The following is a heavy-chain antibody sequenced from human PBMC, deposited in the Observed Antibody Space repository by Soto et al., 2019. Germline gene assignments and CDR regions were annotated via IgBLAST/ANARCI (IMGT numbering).Heavy chain of an antibody. D-gene: IGHD5-12*01. Sequence: VGSLRLSCAASGFTFSSYSMSWVRQAPGKGLEWVSGFRGSGDDGTTSYADSVKGRFTISEDNSENTLYLQMNSLRGEDTAVYYCARVHPYPALSGFDLMPTFFDYWGQGTLVTVSS. V-gene: IGHV3-23*01. CDR1: GFTFSSYS. J-gene: IGHJ4*02. CDR3: ARVHPYPALSGFDLMPTFFDY. CDR2: FRGSGDDGTT.